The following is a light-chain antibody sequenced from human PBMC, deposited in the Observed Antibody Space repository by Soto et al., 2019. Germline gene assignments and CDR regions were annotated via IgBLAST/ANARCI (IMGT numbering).Light chain of an antibody. J-gene: IGKJ3*01. Sequence: DIQMTQSPSSLSASVGDRVTITCRASQSVSIYLNWYQQKPGKAPKLLIYAASSLQSGVPSRFXXSGSGTDFTLTISSLQPEDFATYFCQQSFSTLFTFGPGTKVDIK. CDR2: AAS. CDR3: QQSFSTLFT. V-gene: IGKV1-39*01. CDR1: QSVSIY.